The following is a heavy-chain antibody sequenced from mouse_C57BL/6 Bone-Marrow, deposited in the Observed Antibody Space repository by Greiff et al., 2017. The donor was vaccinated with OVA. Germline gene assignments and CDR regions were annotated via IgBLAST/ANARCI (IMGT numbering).Heavy chain of an antibody. CDR2: IDPENGDT. CDR1: GFNIKDDY. V-gene: IGHV14-4*01. Sequence: EVQLQQSGAELVRPGASVKLSCTASGFNIKDDYMQWVKQRAEKGLEWIGWIDPENGDTEYASKSHSKATITADTSSNTAYLQLSSLTSEDTAVYYCTETAQATLFAYWGQGTLVTVSA. D-gene: IGHD3-2*02. CDR3: TETAQATLFAY. J-gene: IGHJ3*01.